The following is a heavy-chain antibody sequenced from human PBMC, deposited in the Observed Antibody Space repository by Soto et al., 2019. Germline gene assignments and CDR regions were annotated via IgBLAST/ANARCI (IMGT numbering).Heavy chain of an antibody. Sequence: GGSLRLSCAASGFTFSSYAMSWVRQAPGKGLEWVSCISGSGGSTSYADSVKGRFTISRDNSKNTLFLQMSSLRAEDTAVYYCAKAPVVGPTELDYWGQGTLVTSPQ. CDR3: AKAPVVGPTELDY. CDR2: ISGSGGST. D-gene: IGHD1-26*01. V-gene: IGHV3-23*01. J-gene: IGHJ4*02. CDR1: GFTFSSYA.